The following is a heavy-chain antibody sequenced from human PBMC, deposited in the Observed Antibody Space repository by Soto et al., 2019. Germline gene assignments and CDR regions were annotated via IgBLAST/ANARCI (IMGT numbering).Heavy chain of an antibody. CDR1: GFNFRIYT. V-gene: IGHV3-21*01. D-gene: IGHD1-1*01. CDR2: ISQTGDYI. Sequence: PGGSLRLSCVGSGFNFRIYTMNWVRQAPGKGPEWVSSISQTGDYIFYADSVKGRFTISRDNAKNSVYLQMNSLGADDTAVYYCARTERNSKYHPLLSWGQGTLVTVSS. CDR3: ARTERNSKYHPLLS. J-gene: IGHJ4*02.